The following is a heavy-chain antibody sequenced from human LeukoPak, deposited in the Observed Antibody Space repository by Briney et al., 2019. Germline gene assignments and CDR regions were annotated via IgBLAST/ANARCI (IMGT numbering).Heavy chain of an antibody. CDR3: AKDRDWNYGDDAFDI. J-gene: IGHJ3*02. CDR2: ISGSGGST. CDR1: RFTFSSYA. D-gene: IGHD1-7*01. V-gene: IGHV3-23*01. Sequence: GGSLRLSCAASRFTFSSYAMSWVRQAPGKGLEWFSAISGSGGSTYYADAVKGRFTISRDNSKNTLYLQMNSLRAEDTAVYYCAKDRDWNYGDDAFDIWGQGTMVTVSS.